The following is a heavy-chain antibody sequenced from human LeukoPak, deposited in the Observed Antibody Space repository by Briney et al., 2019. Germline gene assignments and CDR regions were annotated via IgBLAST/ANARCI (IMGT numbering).Heavy chain of an antibody. D-gene: IGHD4-17*01. Sequence: GRSLRLSCAASGFTFSSYGMHWVRQAPGKGLEWVAVIWYDGSNKYYADSVKGRFTISRDNSKNTLYLQMNSLRAEDTAVYYCARSRDYGDPLDYWGQGTLVTVSS. CDR3: ARSRDYGDPLDY. J-gene: IGHJ4*02. CDR2: IWYDGSNK. CDR1: GFTFSSYG. V-gene: IGHV3-33*08.